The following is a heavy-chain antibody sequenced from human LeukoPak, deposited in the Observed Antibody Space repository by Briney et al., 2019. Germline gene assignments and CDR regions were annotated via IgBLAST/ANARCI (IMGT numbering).Heavy chain of an antibody. CDR1: GFTFSSYS. CDR2: ISSSSSYI. Sequence: PGGSLRLSCAASGFTFSSYSMNWVRQAPGKGLEWVSSISSSSSYIYYADSVKGRFTISRDNAKNSLYLQMNSLRAEDTAVYYCARDAIDSSGCSLCWGRYYYYYYYMDVWGKGTTVTISS. CDR3: ARDAIDSSGCSLCWGRYYYYYYYMDV. V-gene: IGHV3-21*01. D-gene: IGHD6-19*01. J-gene: IGHJ6*03.